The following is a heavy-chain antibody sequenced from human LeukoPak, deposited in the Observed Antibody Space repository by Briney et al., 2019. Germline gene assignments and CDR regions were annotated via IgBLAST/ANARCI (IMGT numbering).Heavy chain of an antibody. J-gene: IGHJ2*01. CDR1: GYSFSSYW. CDR3: ARAPARSTISSAWYFDL. V-gene: IGHV5-51*01. CDR2: IYPGDSDT. Sequence: GESLEISCEGSGYSFSSYWIGWVRQMPGKGLEWMGIIYPGDSDTRYSPSFQGQVTISADKSISIAYLQWSGLKASDTATYYCARAPARSTISSAWYFDLWGRGTLVTVSS. D-gene: IGHD2-2*01.